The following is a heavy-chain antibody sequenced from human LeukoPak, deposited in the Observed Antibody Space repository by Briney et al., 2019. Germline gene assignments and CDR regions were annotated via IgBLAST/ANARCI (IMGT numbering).Heavy chain of an antibody. V-gene: IGHV3-33*01. CDR1: GFTFSRYG. CDR3: ARAPIYYSSYKYYYGMDV. J-gene: IGHJ6*02. CDR2: KWYDGSKK. D-gene: IGHD6-13*01. Sequence: GGSLRLSCAASGFTFSRYGMQWVRQAPGKGLEWLAVKWYDGSKKYYADSVKGRFTISRDNSKNTSSLQMNSLRTEDTAVYYCARAPIYYSSYKYYYGMDVWGQGTTVTVSS.